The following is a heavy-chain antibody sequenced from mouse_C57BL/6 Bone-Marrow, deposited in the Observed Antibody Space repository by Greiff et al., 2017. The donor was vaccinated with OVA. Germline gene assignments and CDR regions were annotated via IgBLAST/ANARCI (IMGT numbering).Heavy chain of an antibody. CDR1: GYTFTDYN. Sequence: VQLQQSGPELVKPGASVKMSCKASGYTFTDYNMHWVKQSHGKSLEWIGYINPNNGGTSYNQKFKGKATLTVNKSSSTAYMELRSLTSEDSAVYYCARTYYSNSDWYFDVWGTGTTVTVSS. CDR2: INPNNGGT. V-gene: IGHV1-22*01. J-gene: IGHJ1*03. D-gene: IGHD2-5*01. CDR3: ARTYYSNSDWYFDV.